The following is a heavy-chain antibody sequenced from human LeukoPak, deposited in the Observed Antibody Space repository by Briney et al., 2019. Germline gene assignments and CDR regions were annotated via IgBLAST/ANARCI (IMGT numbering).Heavy chain of an antibody. V-gene: IGHV3-21*01. CDR2: ISSSSSYI. CDR3: ARDHGDYATDAFDI. D-gene: IGHD4-17*01. CDR1: ALTFSRYS. Sequence: GGSLRLSCAASALTFSRYSMNLARHAPGKGLLYPSSISSSSSYIYYADSVKGRFTISRDNAKNSLYLQMNSLRAEDTAVYYCARDHGDYATDAFDIWGQGTMVTVSS. J-gene: IGHJ3*02.